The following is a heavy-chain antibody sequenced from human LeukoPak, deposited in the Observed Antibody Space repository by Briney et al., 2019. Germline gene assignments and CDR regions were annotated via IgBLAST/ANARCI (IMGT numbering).Heavy chain of an antibody. D-gene: IGHD5-24*01. CDR2: IYYSGST. CDR1: GGSISSYY. Sequence: SETLSLTCTVSGGSISSYYWSWIRQPPGKGLEWIGYIYYSGSTNYNPSLKSRVTISVDTSKNQFSLKLSSVTAAYTAVYYCARPPGRWLQFDYWGQGTLVTVSS. CDR3: ARPPGRWLQFDY. J-gene: IGHJ4*02. V-gene: IGHV4-59*08.